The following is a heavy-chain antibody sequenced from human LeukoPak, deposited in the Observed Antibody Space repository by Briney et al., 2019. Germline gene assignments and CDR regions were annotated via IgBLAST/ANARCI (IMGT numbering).Heavy chain of an antibody. Sequence: GGSLRLSCAASGFTFSGYGMHWVRQAPGKGLEWVAVISYDGSNKYYADSVKGRFTISRDNSKNTLYLQMNSLRAEDTAVSYCAKGVVDTGVSITEAGLHHGMDVGGQGTTVTVPS. J-gene: IGHJ6*01. D-gene: IGHD5-12*01. CDR1: GFTFSGYG. CDR3: AKGVVDTGVSITEAGLHHGMDV. V-gene: IGHV3-30*18. CDR2: ISYDGSNK.